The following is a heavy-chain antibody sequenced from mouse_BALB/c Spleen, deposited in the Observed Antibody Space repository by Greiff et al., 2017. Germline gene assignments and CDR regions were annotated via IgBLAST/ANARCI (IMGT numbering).Heavy chain of an antibody. CDR3: AGGFYAMDY. CDR2: ISYSGST. CDR1: GYSITSHYA. Sequence: VQLQQSGPGLVKPSQSLSLTCTVTGYSITSHYAWNWIRQFPGNKLEWMGYISYSGSTSYNPSLKSRISITRDTSKNQFFLQLNSVTTEDTATYYCAGGFYAMDYWGQGTSVTVSS. J-gene: IGHJ4*01. V-gene: IGHV3-2*02.